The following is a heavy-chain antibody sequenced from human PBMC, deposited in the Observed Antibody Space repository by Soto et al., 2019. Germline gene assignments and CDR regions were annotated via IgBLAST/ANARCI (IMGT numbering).Heavy chain of an antibody. CDR2: IIPIFGTA. J-gene: IGHJ6*02. Sequence: SVKVSCKASGGTFSSYAISWVRQAPGQGLEWMGGIIPIFGTANYAQKFQGRITITADESTSTAYMELSSLRSEDTAVYYCARDRGMELLNFSQYYYGMDVWGQGTTVTVSS. CDR1: GGTFSSYA. V-gene: IGHV1-69*13. CDR3: ARDRGMELLNFSQYYYGMDV. D-gene: IGHD1-7*01.